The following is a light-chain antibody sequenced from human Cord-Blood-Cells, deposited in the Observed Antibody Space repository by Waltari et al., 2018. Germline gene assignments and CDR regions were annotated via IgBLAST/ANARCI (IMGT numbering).Light chain of an antibody. CDR1: SSDVGGYNY. CDR2: DVG. CDR3: SSYTSSSVV. J-gene: IGLJ2*01. Sequence: QSALTQPASVSGSPGQSITISCTGTSSDVGGYNYVSWYQQHPGKAPKLMFHDVGNRPSGVSNRFSGSKSGNTASLTISVLQAEDEADYYCSSYTSSSVVFGGGTKLTVL. V-gene: IGLV2-14*01.